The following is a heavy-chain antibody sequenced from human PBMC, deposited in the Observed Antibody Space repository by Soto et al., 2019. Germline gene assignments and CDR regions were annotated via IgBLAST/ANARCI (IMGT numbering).Heavy chain of an antibody. V-gene: IGHV3-23*01. D-gene: IGHD2-2*01. J-gene: IGHJ4*02. Sequence: PGGSLRLSCAASGFTFSSYAMSWVRQAPGKGLEWVSAISGSGGSTYYADSMKGRFTISRDNSKNTLYLQMNSLRAEDTAVYYCAKDLRYCSSTSCYARGGFDYWGQGTLVTVSS. CDR3: AKDLRYCSSTSCYARGGFDY. CDR2: ISGSGGST. CDR1: GFTFSSYA.